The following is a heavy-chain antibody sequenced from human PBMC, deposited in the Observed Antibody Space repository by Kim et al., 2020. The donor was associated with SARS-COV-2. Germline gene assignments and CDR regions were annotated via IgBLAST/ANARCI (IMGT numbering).Heavy chain of an antibody. CDR2: ISPDGSGK. J-gene: IGHJ4*02. Sequence: GGSLRLSCAASGFTFSRSWQNWVRQTPEKRLEWVANISPDGSGKRYVDSVRGRFVISRDNAKNSLFLQMNSLGADDTAVYYCATWGQDDSQHWGQGTLVT. V-gene: IGHV3-7*03. CDR3: ATWGQDDSQH. D-gene: IGHD3-16*01. CDR1: GFTFSRSW.